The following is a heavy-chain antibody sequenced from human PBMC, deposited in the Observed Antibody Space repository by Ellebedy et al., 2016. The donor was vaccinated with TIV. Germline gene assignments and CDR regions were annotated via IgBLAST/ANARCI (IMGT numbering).Heavy chain of an antibody. CDR1: GFTVRNNY. V-gene: IGHV3-53*01. J-gene: IGHJ3*02. Sequence: GGSLRLXXAASGFTVRNNYMRWVRQAPGKGLEWVSLIYSGGDTDYTDSVKGRFTISRDNSKNTLYLQMNSLRAEDTAVYYCANIWYGRSVDAFDIWGQGTRVTVSS. CDR3: ANIWYGRSVDAFDI. CDR2: IYSGGDT. D-gene: IGHD3-9*01.